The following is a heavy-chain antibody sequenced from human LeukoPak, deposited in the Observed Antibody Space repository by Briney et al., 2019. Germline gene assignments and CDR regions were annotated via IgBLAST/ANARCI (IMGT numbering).Heavy chain of an antibody. D-gene: IGHD3-9*01. CDR2: IYYSGST. J-gene: IGHJ5*02. Sequence: SETLSLTCTVSGGSISSGDYYWSWIRQPPGKGLEWIGYIYYSGSTYYNPSLKSRVTISVDTSKNQFSLKLSSVTAADTAVYYCARAYSDWLLYPNWFDPWGQGTLVTVSS. V-gene: IGHV4-30-4*01. CDR1: GGSISSGDYY. CDR3: ARAYSDWLLYPNWFDP.